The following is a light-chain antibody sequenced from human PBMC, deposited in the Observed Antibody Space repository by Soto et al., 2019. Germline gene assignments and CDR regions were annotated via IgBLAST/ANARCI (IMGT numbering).Light chain of an antibody. CDR2: AAS. V-gene: IGKV1-5*01. J-gene: IGKJ4*01. CDR1: QSIDSW. CDR3: QQHAHWPLT. Sequence: DIQMTQSPSTLSGSVGDRVTITCRASQSIDSWLAWYQQKSGKAPKLLIYAASTLQSGVPSRFSGSGSGTDFTLTISSLEPEDFAVYYCQQHAHWPLTFGGGTKVDIK.